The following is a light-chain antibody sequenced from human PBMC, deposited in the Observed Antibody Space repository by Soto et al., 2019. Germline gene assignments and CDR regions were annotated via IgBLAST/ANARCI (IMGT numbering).Light chain of an antibody. Sequence: QSALTQPPSVSGTPGQTVTISCSGGGPNIGSHIVNWYQQLPGTAPRLLLYANVQRPSGVPARFSGYRSGTTASLAISGLQSEDEGDYYCAAWDDSLIGVLFGGGTKVTVL. V-gene: IGLV1-44*01. CDR3: AAWDDSLIGVL. CDR1: GPNIGSHI. CDR2: ANV. J-gene: IGLJ2*01.